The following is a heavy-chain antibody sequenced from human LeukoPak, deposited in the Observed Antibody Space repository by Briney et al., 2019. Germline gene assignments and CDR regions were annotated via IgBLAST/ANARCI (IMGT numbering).Heavy chain of an antibody. Sequence: PGGSLRLSCSASGFTFTSYAMSWVRQAPGEGLEWVSAISTSGDNTYYADSVKGRFTISRDNSKNTLYLQMNSLRAEDTAVYYCAKRLGPRKTYGTSDAGNDYWGQGTLVTVSS. CDR3: AKRLGPRKTYGTSDAGNDY. D-gene: IGHD1-14*01. V-gene: IGHV3-23*01. CDR2: ISTSGDNT. J-gene: IGHJ4*02. CDR1: GFTFTSYA.